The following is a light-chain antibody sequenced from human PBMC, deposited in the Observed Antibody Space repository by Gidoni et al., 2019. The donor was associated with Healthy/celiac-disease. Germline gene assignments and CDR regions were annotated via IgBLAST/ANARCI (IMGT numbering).Light chain of an antibody. CDR3: QQYYRTPRT. J-gene: IGKJ1*01. V-gene: IGKV1-NL1*01. CDR2: AAS. CDR1: QGISNS. Sequence: DIQMTQSPSSLSASVGDRVTITCRASQGISNSLAWYQQQPGKAPKLLLYAASRLESGVPSRFSGSGSGTDYTLTISRLQPEDFATYYCQQYYRTPRTFGQGTKVEIK.